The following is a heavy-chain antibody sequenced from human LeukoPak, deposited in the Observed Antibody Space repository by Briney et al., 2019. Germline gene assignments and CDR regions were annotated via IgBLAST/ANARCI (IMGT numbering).Heavy chain of an antibody. CDR2: IKQDGSEK. V-gene: IGHV3-7*01. J-gene: IGHJ4*02. Sequence: PGGSLRLSCAASGFTSSSYWMSWVRQAPGKGLEWVANIKQDGSEKHYVDSVKGRFTISRDNAKNSLYLQMNSLRAEDTAVYYCARSTSYVDYWGQGTLVTVSS. D-gene: IGHD2/OR15-2a*01. CDR3: ARSTSYVDY. CDR1: GFTSSSYW.